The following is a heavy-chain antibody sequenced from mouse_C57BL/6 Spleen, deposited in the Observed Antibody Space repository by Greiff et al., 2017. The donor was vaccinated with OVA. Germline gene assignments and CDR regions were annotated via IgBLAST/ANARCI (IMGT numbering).Heavy chain of an antibody. J-gene: IGHJ4*01. D-gene: IGHD2-3*01. CDR2: IDPEDGDT. CDR1: GFNIKDYY. V-gene: IGHV14-1*01. Sequence: VQLQQSGAELVRPGASVKLSCTASGFNIKDYYMHWVKQRPEQGLEWIGRIDPEDGDTEYAPKFQGKATMTADTSSNTAYLQLSSLTSEDTAVYYCTADGYYVGYYAMDYWGQGTSVTVSS. CDR3: TADGYYVGYYAMDY.